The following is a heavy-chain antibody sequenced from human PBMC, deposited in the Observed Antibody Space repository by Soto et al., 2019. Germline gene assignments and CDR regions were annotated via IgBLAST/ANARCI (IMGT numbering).Heavy chain of an antibody. V-gene: IGHV1-69*12. CDR3: ARVEAVAGIYNYHGLDV. J-gene: IGHJ6*02. CDR1: GGTFSNYA. CDR2: IVPIFGTT. D-gene: IGHD6-19*01. Sequence: QVQLVQSGAEVKKPGSSVKVSCKASGGTFSNYAISWVRQAPGQGLKWMGGIVPIFGTTYYAQKFQGRVTIIADDSTTTAYLELSSLRSEDTAMYYCARVEAVAGIYNYHGLDVWGQGTAVSVSS.